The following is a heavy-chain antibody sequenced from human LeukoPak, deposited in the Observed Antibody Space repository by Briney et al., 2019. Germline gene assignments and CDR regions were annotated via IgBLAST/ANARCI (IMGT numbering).Heavy chain of an antibody. CDR3: ARHGRRSGYIVPYYFDY. V-gene: IGHV4-34*01. CDR1: GGSFSGYY. D-gene: IGHD3-22*01. J-gene: IGHJ4*02. Sequence: PSETLSLTCAVYGGSFSGYYWSWIRQPPGKGLEWIGEINHSGSTNYNPSLKSRVTISVDTSKNQFSLKLSSVTAADTAVYYCARHGRRSGYIVPYYFDYWGQGTLVTVSS. CDR2: INHSGST.